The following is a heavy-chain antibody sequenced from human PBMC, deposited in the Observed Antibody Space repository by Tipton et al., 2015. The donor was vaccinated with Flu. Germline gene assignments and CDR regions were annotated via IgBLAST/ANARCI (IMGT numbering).Heavy chain of an antibody. CDR2: ISAYNGNT. CDR1: GYTFTSYG. D-gene: IGHD1-26*01. CDR3: ARDWDLNYYYYMDV. Sequence: GPEVKKPGASVKVSCKASGYTFTSYGISWVRQAPGQGLEWMGWISAYNGNTNYAQKLQGRVTMTTDTSTSTAYMELRSLRSDDTAVYYCARDWDLNYYYYMDVWGKGTTVTVSS. V-gene: IGHV1-18*04. J-gene: IGHJ6*03.